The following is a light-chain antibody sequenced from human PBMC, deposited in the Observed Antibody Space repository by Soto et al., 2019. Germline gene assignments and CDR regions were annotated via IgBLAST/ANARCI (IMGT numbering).Light chain of an antibody. CDR1: ESISNW. Sequence: DIQMTQSPSILSASVGDRVAITCRASESISNWLAWYQQKPGKAPKVLIYDASRLQSGVPERFSVTGSGTEFTLTISSLQADDIATYYCQQYKSYSYTFGQGTNLEI. CDR3: QQYKSYSYT. J-gene: IGKJ2*01. V-gene: IGKV1-5*01. CDR2: DAS.